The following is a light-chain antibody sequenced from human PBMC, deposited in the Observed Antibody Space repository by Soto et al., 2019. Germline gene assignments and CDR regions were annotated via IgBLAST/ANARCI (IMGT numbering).Light chain of an antibody. CDR2: DVS. J-gene: IGLJ1*01. Sequence: QSVLTQPASVSGSPGQSITISRTGTSSDVGGYSYASWYQQHPGKAPKFMIYDVSNRPSGVSNRFSGSKSGNTASLTISGLQAEDEADYYCSSYTTSNTRQIVFGTGTKVTVL. V-gene: IGLV2-14*01. CDR1: SSDVGGYSY. CDR3: SSYTTSNTRQIV.